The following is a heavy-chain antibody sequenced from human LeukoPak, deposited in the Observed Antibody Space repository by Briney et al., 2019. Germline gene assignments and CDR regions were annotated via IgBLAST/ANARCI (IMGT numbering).Heavy chain of an antibody. CDR3: ARGGYSSSWYHFDY. Sequence: FTVSNSGGTTNYADSVKSRFTISRDNSKNTLFLQMNSLRAEDTAVYYCARGGYSSSWYHFDYWGQGTLVTVSS. J-gene: IGHJ4*02. V-gene: IGHV3-53*01. D-gene: IGHD6-13*01. CDR2: SNSGGTT.